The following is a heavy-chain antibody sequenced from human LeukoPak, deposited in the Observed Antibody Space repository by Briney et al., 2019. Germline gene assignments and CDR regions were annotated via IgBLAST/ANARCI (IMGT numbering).Heavy chain of an antibody. CDR1: GFTFSSYA. CDR2: ISYDGSNK. D-gene: IGHD2-2*01. Sequence: GGSLRLSCAASGFTFSSYAMHWVRQAPGKGLEWVAVISYDGSNKYYADSVKGRFTISRDNSKNTLYLQMNSLRAEDTAVYYCAKDPLTAAPIGEAARTSHFDYWGQGTLVTVSS. CDR3: AKDPLTAAPIGEAARTSHFDY. V-gene: IGHV3-30-3*01. J-gene: IGHJ4*02.